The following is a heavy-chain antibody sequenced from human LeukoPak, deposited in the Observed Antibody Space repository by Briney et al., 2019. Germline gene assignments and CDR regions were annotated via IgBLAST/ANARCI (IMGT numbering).Heavy chain of an antibody. CDR2: IYHSGST. CDR3: ARPLQSAWFGEYFAFDI. Sequence: SETLSLTCTVSGYSISSGYYWGWIRPPPGKGLEWIGSIYHSGSTYYNPSLKSRVTISVDTSKNQFSLKLSSVTAADTAVYYCARPLQSAWFGEYFAFDIWGQGTMVTVSS. V-gene: IGHV4-38-2*02. CDR1: GYSISSGYY. J-gene: IGHJ3*02. D-gene: IGHD3-10*01.